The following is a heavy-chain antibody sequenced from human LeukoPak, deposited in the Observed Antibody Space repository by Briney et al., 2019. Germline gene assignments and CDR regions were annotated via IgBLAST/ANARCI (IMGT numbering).Heavy chain of an antibody. Sequence: GGSLRLSCAASGFTFSSYAMSWVRQAPGKGLEWVSGISGSGGSTYYADSVKGRFTISRDNSKNTLYLQINSLRVEDTAVYYCAKQYDFWSGPDYWGQGTLVTVSS. CDR3: AKQYDFWSGPDY. D-gene: IGHD3-3*01. V-gene: IGHV3-23*01. CDR1: GFTFSSYA. J-gene: IGHJ4*02. CDR2: ISGSGGST.